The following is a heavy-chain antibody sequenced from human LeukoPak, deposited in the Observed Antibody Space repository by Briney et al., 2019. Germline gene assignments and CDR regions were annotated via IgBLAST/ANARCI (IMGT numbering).Heavy chain of an antibody. V-gene: IGHV4-59*08. CDR2: IYYSGST. CDR1: GGSITTFY. CDR3: ATSYSGNYNDAFDI. Sequence: PSETLSLTCTVSGGSITTFYWSWIRQPPGQGLEWIGYIYYSGSTDYNPSLKSRVTISVDTSKNRFSLKLSSVTAADTAVYYCATSYSGNYNDAFDIWGQGTMVTVSS. J-gene: IGHJ3*02. D-gene: IGHD1-26*01.